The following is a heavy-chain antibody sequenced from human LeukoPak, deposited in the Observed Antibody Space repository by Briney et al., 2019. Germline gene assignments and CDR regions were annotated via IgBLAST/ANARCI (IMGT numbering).Heavy chain of an antibody. J-gene: IGHJ5*02. D-gene: IGHD6-13*01. Sequence: GGSLRLSCAASGFTFSTYWMHWVRQAPGKGLVWVSRINSDGSSTTYADSVKGRFTISRDNAKNTLYLQMNSLRAEDTAVYYCARDTSSWYGGNGWFDPWGQGTLVTVSS. CDR1: GFTFSTYW. CDR3: ARDTSSWYGGNGWFDP. CDR2: INSDGSST. V-gene: IGHV3-74*01.